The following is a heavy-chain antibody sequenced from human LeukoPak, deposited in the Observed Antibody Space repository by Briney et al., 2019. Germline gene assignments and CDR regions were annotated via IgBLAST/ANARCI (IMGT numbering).Heavy chain of an antibody. CDR2: IYYSGST. D-gene: IGHD2-21*02. J-gene: IGHJ4*02. Sequence: LRLSCAASGFTFSSYSMNWIRQPPGKGLEWIGYIYYSGSTNYNPSLKSRVTISVDTSKNQFSLKLSSVTAADTAVYYCARLLAYCGGDCYLFDYWGQGTLVTVSS. V-gene: IGHV4-59*08. CDR3: ARLLAYCGGDCYLFDY. CDR1: GFTFSSYS.